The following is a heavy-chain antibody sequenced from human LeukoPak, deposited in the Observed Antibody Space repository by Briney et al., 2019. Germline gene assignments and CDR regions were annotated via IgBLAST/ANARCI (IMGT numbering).Heavy chain of an antibody. V-gene: IGHV3-23*01. J-gene: IGHJ5*01. CDR2: IGSRGAVT. CDR1: GFTFSNNA. CDR3: ARDPRYCTTTGCYDS. D-gene: IGHD2-2*01. Sequence: TGGSLRLSCAASGFTFSNNAMSWVRQAPGKGLEWVSLIGSRGAVTNYADSVKGRFTISRDNSNNRLYLQMNSLRAEDTAVYYCARDPRYCTTTGCYDSWGQGTLVTVSS.